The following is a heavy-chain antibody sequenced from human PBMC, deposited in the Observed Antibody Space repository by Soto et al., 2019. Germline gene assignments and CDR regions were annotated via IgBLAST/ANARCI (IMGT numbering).Heavy chain of an antibody. V-gene: IGHV1-8*01. CDR2: MNPNRGNT. D-gene: IGHD4-17*01. Sequence: QVQLVQSGAEVKKPGASVKVSCKASGYTFTSYDINWVRQATGQGHEYLGWMNPNRGNTGYVQKFQGRVTMTRDTSISTAYMELRSLRSEDSAVYFCARGIKYGAYSRWFDPWGQGTLVTVSS. J-gene: IGHJ5*02. CDR1: GYTFTSYD. CDR3: ARGIKYGAYSRWFDP.